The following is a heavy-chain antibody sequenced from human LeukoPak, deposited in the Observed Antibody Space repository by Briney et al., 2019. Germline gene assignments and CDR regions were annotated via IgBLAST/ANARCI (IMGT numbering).Heavy chain of an antibody. Sequence: SVKVSCKASGGTFSSYAISWVRQAPGQGLEWMGGIITIFGTANYAQKFQGRVTITTDESTSTAYMELSSLRSEDTAVYYCARTRIDSSGWYWFDPWGQGTLVTVSS. CDR2: IITIFGTA. CDR3: ARTRIDSSGWYWFDP. CDR1: GGTFSSYA. V-gene: IGHV1-69*05. D-gene: IGHD6-19*01. J-gene: IGHJ5*02.